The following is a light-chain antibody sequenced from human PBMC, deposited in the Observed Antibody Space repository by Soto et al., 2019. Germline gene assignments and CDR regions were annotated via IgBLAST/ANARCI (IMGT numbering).Light chain of an antibody. J-gene: IGKJ4*01. Sequence: EIVMTQSPGTLSVSPGERATLSFRASQSVSINLAWYQQKPGQAPRLLIYDASTRATGIPARFSGSGSGTEFTLTISSLQSKDFAVYYCQQYNNWHPLTFGGGTKV. CDR2: DAS. CDR1: QSVSIN. V-gene: IGKV3D-15*01. CDR3: QQYNNWHPLT.